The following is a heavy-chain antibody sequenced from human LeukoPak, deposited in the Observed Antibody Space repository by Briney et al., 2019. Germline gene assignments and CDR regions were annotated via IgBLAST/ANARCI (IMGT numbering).Heavy chain of an antibody. J-gene: IGHJ2*01. D-gene: IGHD5-18*01. CDR1: GGFISNYY. CDR2: IYITGST. V-gene: IGHV4-4*07. CDR3: AREMGYSYGYWYFDV. Sequence: PSETLSLTCTVSGGFISNYYWSWIRQPAGKGLEWIGRIYITGSTNYSPSLKSRVTMSVDTSQNQFSLKLRSVTAADTAVYYCAREMGYSYGYWYFDVWGRGTLVTVSS.